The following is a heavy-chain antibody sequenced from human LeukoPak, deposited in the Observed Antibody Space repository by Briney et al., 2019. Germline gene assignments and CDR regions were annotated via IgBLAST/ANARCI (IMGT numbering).Heavy chain of an antibody. CDR3: ARVVVVPAAITPGGFDY. J-gene: IGHJ4*02. Sequence: GGSLRLSCAASGFTFSSYWMSWVRQAPGKGLEGVANIKQDGSEKYYVDSVKGRFTISRDNTKNSLNLQRNSLRAEDTAVYYCARVVVVPAAITPGGFDYWGQGTLVTVSS. CDR2: IKQDGSEK. CDR1: GFTFSSYW. V-gene: IGHV3-7*01. D-gene: IGHD2-2*01.